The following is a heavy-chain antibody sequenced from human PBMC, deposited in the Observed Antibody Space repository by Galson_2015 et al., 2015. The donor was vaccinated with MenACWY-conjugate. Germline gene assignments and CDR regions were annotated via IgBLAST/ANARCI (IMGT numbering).Heavy chain of an antibody. Sequence: SLRLSCAASGFTFNNYWMHWVRQPPGKGLVWISYIKADGSFSNYADSVKGRFTISTDNAKNMVYLQMDGLGDEDTAVYFCARDNNWSFDSWGQRTLVTVSS. D-gene: IGHD1-1*01. CDR3: ARDNNWSFDS. V-gene: IGHV3-74*01. CDR1: GFTFNNYW. CDR2: IKADGSFS. J-gene: IGHJ4*02.